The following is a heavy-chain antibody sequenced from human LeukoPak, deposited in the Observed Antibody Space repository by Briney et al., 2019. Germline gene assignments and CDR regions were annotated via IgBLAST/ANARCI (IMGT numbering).Heavy chain of an antibody. J-gene: IGHJ4*02. CDR3: ARVGPLFNKQQLVPSFDY. D-gene: IGHD6-13*01. CDR2: INHSGST. CDR1: GGSFSGYY. V-gene: IGHV4-34*01. Sequence: PSETLSLTCAVYGGSFSGYYWSWIRQPPGKGLEWIGEINHSGSTNYNPSLKSRVTISVDTSRNQFSLKLSSVTAADTAVYYCARVGPLFNKQQLVPSFDYWGQGTLVTVSS.